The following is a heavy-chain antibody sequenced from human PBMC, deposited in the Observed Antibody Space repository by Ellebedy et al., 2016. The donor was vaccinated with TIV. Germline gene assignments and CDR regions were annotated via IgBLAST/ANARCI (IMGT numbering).Heavy chain of an antibody. CDR2: ISSSRTYI. Sequence: GESLKISCAASGFSFTSYSMIWVRQAPGQGLEWVSSISSSRTYIYYVDSVKGRFTISRDNSKNTLYLQMNSLRADDAAVYYCAKEQTNHYFDSWGQGTLVTVSS. CDR3: AKEQTNHYFDS. J-gene: IGHJ4*02. CDR1: GFSFTSYS. V-gene: IGHV3-21*01. D-gene: IGHD1-14*01.